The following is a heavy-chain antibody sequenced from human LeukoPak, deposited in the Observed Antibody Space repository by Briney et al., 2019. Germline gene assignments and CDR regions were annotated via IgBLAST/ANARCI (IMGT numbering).Heavy chain of an antibody. Sequence: GGSLRLSCAASGFTFSAYEMNWVRRAPGKGLEWLSYTSSSGSTIYYADSVKGRFTISRDNARNSLYLQMNSLRAEDTAVYYCAKKGDGLDVWGQGTTVTVSS. CDR1: GFTFSAYE. J-gene: IGHJ6*02. D-gene: IGHD3-16*01. V-gene: IGHV3-48*03. CDR3: AKKGDGLDV. CDR2: TSSSGSTI.